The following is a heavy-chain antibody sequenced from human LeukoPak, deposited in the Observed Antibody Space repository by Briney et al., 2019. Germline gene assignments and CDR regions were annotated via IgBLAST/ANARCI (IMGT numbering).Heavy chain of an antibody. CDR2: IYHSGST. D-gene: IGHD2-21*02. Sequence: SGTLSLTCAVSGGSISSSNWWSWVRQPPGKGLEWIGEIYHSGSTNYDPSLKSRVTISVDKSKNQFSLKLSSVTAADTAVYYCARDGVFRFEVGDVYYYYMDVWGKGTTVTISS. J-gene: IGHJ6*03. CDR3: ARDGVFRFEVGDVYYYYMDV. CDR1: GGSISSSNW. V-gene: IGHV4-4*02.